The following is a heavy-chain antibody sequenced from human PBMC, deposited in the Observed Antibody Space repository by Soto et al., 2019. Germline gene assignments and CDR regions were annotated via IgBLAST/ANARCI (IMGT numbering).Heavy chain of an antibody. V-gene: IGHV4-59*01. J-gene: IGHJ4*02. CDR3: ARVKGSSWYSGYYFDY. Sequence: PSETLSLTCTVSGGSISSYYWSWIRQPPGKGLEWIGYIYYSGSTNYNPSLKSRVTISVDTSKNQFSLKLSSVTAADTAVYYCARVKGSSWYSGYYFDYWGQGTLVTVSS. CDR1: GGSISSYY. CDR2: IYYSGST. D-gene: IGHD6-13*01.